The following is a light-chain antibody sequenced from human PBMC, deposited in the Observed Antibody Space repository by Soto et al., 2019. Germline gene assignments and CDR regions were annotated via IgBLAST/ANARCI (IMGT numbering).Light chain of an antibody. CDR3: LQDYYYPWT. J-gene: IGKJ1*01. Sequence: AVQVTQSPSYLSASVGDRVSITCRTSQGVAYDVAWFQQKPGKAPKPLIFGASTLLSGVPSRFSGSGSGTEFTLTINGLQPEDFATYYCLQDYYYPWTFGQGTKVEVK. V-gene: IGKV1-6*01. CDR1: QGVAYD. CDR2: GAS.